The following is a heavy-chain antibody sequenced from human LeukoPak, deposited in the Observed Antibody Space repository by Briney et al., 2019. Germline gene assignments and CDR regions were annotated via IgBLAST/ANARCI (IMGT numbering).Heavy chain of an antibody. D-gene: IGHD6-19*01. CDR1: GFTFSSYS. CDR2: ISSSSSYI. CDR3: AKPAISSRGWYYDY. J-gene: IGHJ4*02. Sequence: GGSLRLSCAASGFTFSSYSMNWVHQAPGKGLEWVSSISSSSSYIYYADSVKGRFTISRDNSKNTLYLQMNSLRAEDTAVYYCAKPAISSRGWYYDYWGQGTLVTVSS. V-gene: IGHV3-21*04.